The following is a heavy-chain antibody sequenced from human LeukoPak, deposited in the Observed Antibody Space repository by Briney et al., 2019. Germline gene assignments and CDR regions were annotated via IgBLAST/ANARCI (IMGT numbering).Heavy chain of an antibody. CDR2: ISGSGGST. D-gene: IGHD1-1*01. J-gene: IGHJ4*02. V-gene: IGHV3-23*01. Sequence: GGSLRLSCAASGFTFSSYAMSWVRQAPGKGLEWVSAISGSGGSTYYADSVKGRFTTSRDNSKNTLYLQMNSLRAEDTAVYYCAKKGVAAGTYFDYWGQGTLVTVSS. CDR3: AKKGVAAGTYFDY. CDR1: GFTFSSYA.